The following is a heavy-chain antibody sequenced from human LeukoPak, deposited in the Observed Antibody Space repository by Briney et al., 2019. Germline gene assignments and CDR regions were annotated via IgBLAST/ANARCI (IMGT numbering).Heavy chain of an antibody. CDR2: IYHSGST. J-gene: IGHJ4*02. Sequence: SQTLSLTCTVSGGSISSGGCYWSWIRQPPGKGLEWIGYIYHSGSTYYNPSLKSRVTISVDRSKNQFSLKLSSVTAADTAVYYCARGRVGATGGDYWGQGTLVTVSS. V-gene: IGHV4-30-2*01. CDR1: GGSISSGGCY. D-gene: IGHD1-26*01. CDR3: ARGRVGATGGDY.